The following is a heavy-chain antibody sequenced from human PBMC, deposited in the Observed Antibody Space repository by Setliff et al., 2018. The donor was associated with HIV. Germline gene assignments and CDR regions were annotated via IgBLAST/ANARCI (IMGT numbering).Heavy chain of an antibody. CDR3: ARVVIRSLDY. CDR2: ISRSSSSI. CDR1: GFTFSSYS. Sequence: GGSLRLSCAASGFTFSSYSMNWVRQDPGKGLEWLSYISRSSSSIYHADSVKGRFTIPRDNTKNLLYLQMNSLRAEDTAVYYCARVVIRSLDYWGQGMLVTV. V-gene: IGHV3-48*04. J-gene: IGHJ4*02.